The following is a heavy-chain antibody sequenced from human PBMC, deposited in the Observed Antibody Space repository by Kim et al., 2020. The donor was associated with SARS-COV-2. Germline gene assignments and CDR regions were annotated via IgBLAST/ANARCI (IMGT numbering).Heavy chain of an antibody. CDR2: T. CDR3: AKNERDGYNSD. J-gene: IGHJ4*02. D-gene: IGHD5-12*01. Sequence: TNYSPSFQGHVTISADKSISTAYLQWSSLKASDTAMYYCAKNERDGYNSDWGQGTLVTVSS. V-gene: IGHV5-10-1*01.